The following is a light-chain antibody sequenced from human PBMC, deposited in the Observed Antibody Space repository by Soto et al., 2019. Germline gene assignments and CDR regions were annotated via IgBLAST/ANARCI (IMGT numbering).Light chain of an antibody. CDR2: KAS. CDR3: QQSNSYSRT. Sequence: IQMTQSPSTLSSSLGDRVTITWRASQSISSWLAWYQQKPGKAPKLLIYKASSLESGVPSRFSGSVSGTEGTITISSLQTDDGSTYYCQQSNSYSRTFGQGTKVDIK. J-gene: IGKJ1*01. V-gene: IGKV1-5*03. CDR1: QSISSW.